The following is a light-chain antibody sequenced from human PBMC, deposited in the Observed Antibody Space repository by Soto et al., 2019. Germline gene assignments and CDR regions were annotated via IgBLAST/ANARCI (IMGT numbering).Light chain of an antibody. Sequence: IRLPQSPSSLSASTGDRVTITCRASQGISSYLAWYQQKPGKAPKLLIYAASTLQSGVPSRFSGSGSGTEFTLTISRLQPEDFATYYCQQLNSYPITFGQGTRLEIK. CDR1: QGISSY. CDR2: AAS. V-gene: IGKV1-8*01. J-gene: IGKJ5*01. CDR3: QQLNSYPIT.